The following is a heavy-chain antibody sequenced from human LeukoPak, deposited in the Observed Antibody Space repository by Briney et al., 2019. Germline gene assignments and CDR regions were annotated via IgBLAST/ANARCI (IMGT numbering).Heavy chain of an antibody. J-gene: IGHJ4*02. CDR2: TWHTGSA. CDR1: GSSLTTDFY. Sequence: SETLSLTCSVSGSSLTTDFYWAWIRQPPGKGLEWIADTWHTGSAYFNPSLKSRVTMSVDTSKNQLSLRLTSVTAADTAVYFCSRRKYAYDRNGFYTENFFDTWGLGTLVTVSS. CDR3: SRRKYAYDRNGFYTENFFDT. D-gene: IGHD3-22*01. V-gene: IGHV4-38-2*01.